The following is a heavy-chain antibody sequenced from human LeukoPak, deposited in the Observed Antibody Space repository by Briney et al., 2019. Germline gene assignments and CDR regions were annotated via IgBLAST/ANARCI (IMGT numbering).Heavy chain of an antibody. Sequence: SETLSLTCTVSGGSISGYYWSWIRQSPGKGLVWIGYIYYIGSTNYNPFLKSGVTLSTDMSKNQFSLKLSSVTAADTALYYCARHFTYYYDSSGYPRDAFDIWGQGTMVTASS. V-gene: IGHV4-59*08. CDR2: IYYIGST. J-gene: IGHJ3*02. CDR3: ARHFTYYYDSSGYPRDAFDI. D-gene: IGHD3-22*01. CDR1: GGSISGYY.